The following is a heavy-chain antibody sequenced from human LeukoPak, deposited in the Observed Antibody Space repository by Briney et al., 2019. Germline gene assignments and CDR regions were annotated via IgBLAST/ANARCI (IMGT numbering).Heavy chain of an antibody. D-gene: IGHD5-12*01. CDR1: GFTLVVYG. CDR2: INWNGGNT. Sequence: GGSLRLSWAAPGFTLVVYGMGWVRQAPGKGWDWVSGINWNGGNTGYADSVKGRFTISRDNAKNSLYLQMNSLRAEDTALYYCARAYSGYENYYYYYYMDVWGKGTTVTVSS. CDR3: ARAYSGYENYYYYYYMDV. V-gene: IGHV3-20*04. J-gene: IGHJ6*03.